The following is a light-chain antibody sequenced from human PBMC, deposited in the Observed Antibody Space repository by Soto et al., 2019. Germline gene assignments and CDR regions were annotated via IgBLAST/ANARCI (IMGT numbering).Light chain of an antibody. J-gene: IGKJ4*01. CDR1: QSVTTY. Sequence: EIVLTQSPATLSLSPGERATLSCRASQSVTTYLAWYQQKPGQAPRLLIYDASNRATGIPARFSGSGSGTDFTLTISSLESEDFAVYYCHQCDNWHLTGGGGTKAEIK. CDR3: HQCDNWHLT. V-gene: IGKV3-11*01. CDR2: DAS.